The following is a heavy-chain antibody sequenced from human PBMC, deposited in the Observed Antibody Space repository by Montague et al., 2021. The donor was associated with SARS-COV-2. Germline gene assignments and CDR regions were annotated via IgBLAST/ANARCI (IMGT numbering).Heavy chain of an antibody. CDR2: ISSSSSTI. CDR3: AREGEMATIWVGYYYYYGMDL. V-gene: IGHV3-48*04. CDR1: GFTFSSYS. J-gene: IGHJ6*02. D-gene: IGHD5-24*01. Sequence: SLRLSCAASGFTFSSYSMNWVRQAPGKGLEWVSYISSSSSTIYYADSVKGRFTISRDNAKNSLYLQMNSLRAEDTAVYYCAREGEMATIWVGYYYYYGMDLWGQGTTVTVSS.